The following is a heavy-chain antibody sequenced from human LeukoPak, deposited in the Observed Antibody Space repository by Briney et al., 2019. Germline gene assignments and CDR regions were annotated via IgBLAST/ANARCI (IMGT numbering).Heavy chain of an antibody. V-gene: IGHV3-74*01. Sequence: GGSLRLSCAASGFTFSNYWMHWVRQAPGKWLEWVSRINPDGSSSNYADSVKGRFTMSRDNAKSMVYLQMDGLRAEDTAVFSCVRQAVSGDSGIAYWGRGVLVTVSS. CDR3: VRQAVSGDSGIAY. D-gene: IGHD4-17*01. J-gene: IGHJ4*02. CDR1: GFTFSNYW. CDR2: INPDGSSS.